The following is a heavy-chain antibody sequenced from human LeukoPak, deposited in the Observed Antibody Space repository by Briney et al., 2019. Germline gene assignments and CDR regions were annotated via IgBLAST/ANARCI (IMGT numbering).Heavy chain of an antibody. J-gene: IGHJ5*02. CDR3: ARGNRYCSGGSCSGQYWFDP. CDR2: IYPGDSDT. CDR1: GYSFTSYW. Sequence: GESLKISWKGSGYSFTSYWIGWGRQMPGKGLGWMMIIYPGDSDTRYSPSFQGPVTISADKSISTAYLQWSSLKASDTAMYYCARGNRYCSGGSCSGQYWFDPWGQGTLVTVSS. V-gene: IGHV5-51*01. D-gene: IGHD2-15*01.